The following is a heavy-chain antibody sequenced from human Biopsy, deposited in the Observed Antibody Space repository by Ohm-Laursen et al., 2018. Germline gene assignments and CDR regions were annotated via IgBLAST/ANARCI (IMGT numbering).Heavy chain of an antibody. Sequence: GASVKVSCKASGYTFTRYYMHWVRQAPGQGLQWMGLINPSHGSTGSAQKFEGRFTMTRDTSTSTFYMELSSLRSEDTAIYYCARATLDYCDSNGYGADAFDIWGQGTMVTVSS. CDR3: ARATLDYCDSNGYGADAFDI. J-gene: IGHJ3*02. CDR2: INPSHGST. V-gene: IGHV1-46*01. CDR1: GYTFTRYY. D-gene: IGHD3-22*01.